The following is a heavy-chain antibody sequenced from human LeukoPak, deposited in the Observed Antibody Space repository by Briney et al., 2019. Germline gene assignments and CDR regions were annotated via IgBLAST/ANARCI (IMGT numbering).Heavy chain of an antibody. CDR1: GFTFSSSS. Sequence: GRSLRLSCAASGFTFSSSSMHWVRQAPGKGLEWLAVISNDGNRKYLADSVKGRFTLSRDSSRNTLYLQMNSLTVDDTAVYYCAGDTHSSSWYDHWGQGTLVTVSS. J-gene: IGHJ5*02. D-gene: IGHD6-19*01. CDR3: AGDTHSSSWYDH. CDR2: ISNDGNRK. V-gene: IGHV3-30*14.